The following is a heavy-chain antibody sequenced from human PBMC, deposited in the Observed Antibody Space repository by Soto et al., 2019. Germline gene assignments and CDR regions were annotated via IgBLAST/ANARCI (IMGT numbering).Heavy chain of an antibody. CDR1: CGSVSNNSW. J-gene: IGHJ4*03. D-gene: IGHD5-12*01. V-gene: IGHV4-4*02. CDR3: TKNSAYALDY. Sequence: SETLSLTCAVSCGSVSNNSWWSWVRQSAGNGLEWSGEIHHSGGSNYNPSLVSRATISVDKSKNEFSLRLNSVTAADTAVYYCTKNSAYALDYWGLGALVTVSS. CDR2: IHHSGGS.